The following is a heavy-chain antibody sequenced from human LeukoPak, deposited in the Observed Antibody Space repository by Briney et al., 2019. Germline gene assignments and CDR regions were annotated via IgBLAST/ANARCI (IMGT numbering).Heavy chain of an antibody. D-gene: IGHD6-13*01. CDR3: ARQGLQQLLPGSNF. CDR2: IYYSGAT. J-gene: IGHJ4*02. CDR1: VGSISSTSYY. Sequence: SETLSLTCTVSVGSISSTSYYWGWIRQPPGKGLEWLGCIYYSGATYYNPSLKSRVTISGDTSNNRFSLELSSVTAADTAVYYCARQGLQQLLPGSNFWGQGTLVTVSS. V-gene: IGHV4-39*01.